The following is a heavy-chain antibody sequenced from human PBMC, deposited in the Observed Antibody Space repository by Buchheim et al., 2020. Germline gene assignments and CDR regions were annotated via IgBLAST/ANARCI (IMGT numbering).Heavy chain of an antibody. CDR1: GGSISSYY. J-gene: IGHJ5*02. CDR2: IYYSGST. Sequence: QVQLQESGPGLVKPSETPSLTCTVSGGSISSYYWSWIRQPPGKGLEWIGYIYYSGSTNYNPSLKSRVTISVDTSKNQFSLKLSSVTAADTAVYYCAGTSAGCSSTSCYQLGGFDPWGQGTL. CDR3: AGTSAGCSSTSCYQLGGFDP. V-gene: IGHV4-59*01. D-gene: IGHD2-2*01.